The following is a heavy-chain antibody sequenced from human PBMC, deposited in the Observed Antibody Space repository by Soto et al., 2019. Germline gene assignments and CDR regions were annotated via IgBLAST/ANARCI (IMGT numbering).Heavy chain of an antibody. Sequence: EVQLLESGGGLVQPGGSLRLSCAASGFTFRSYAMSWVRQAPGKGLEWVSAISGSGGSTYYADSVKGRFTISRDNSKNTLYLQMNSLRAEDTAVYYCAKAGVVYYYYYMDVWGKGTTVTVSS. D-gene: IGHD3-3*01. J-gene: IGHJ6*03. CDR1: GFTFRSYA. CDR2: ISGSGGST. CDR3: AKAGVVYYYYYMDV. V-gene: IGHV3-23*01.